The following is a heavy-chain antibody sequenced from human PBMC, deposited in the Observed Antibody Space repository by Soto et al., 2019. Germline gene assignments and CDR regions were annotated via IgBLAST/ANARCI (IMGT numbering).Heavy chain of an antibody. J-gene: IGHJ6*02. D-gene: IGHD6-6*01. CDR1: GYTFTAHY. CDR3: ARDRDSSSSPYYYYYYGMDV. Sequence: PSVKVSCKASGYTFTAHYMNWVRQAPGQGLEWMGWINPNSGDTNYAQKFQGRVTMTRDTSISTAYMELSRLRSDDTAVYYCARDRDSSSSPYYYYYYGMDVWGQGTTVTVSS. V-gene: IGHV1-2*02. CDR2: INPNSGDT.